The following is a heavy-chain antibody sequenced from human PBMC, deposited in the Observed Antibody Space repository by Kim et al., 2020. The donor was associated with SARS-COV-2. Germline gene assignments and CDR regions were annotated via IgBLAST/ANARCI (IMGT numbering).Heavy chain of an antibody. CDR2: MNPNSGNT. D-gene: IGHD3-3*01. J-gene: IGHJ6*03. CDR3: ARVLWERITIFGVVTLDYYYYYMDV. V-gene: IGHV1-8*01. Sequence: ASVKVSCKASGYTFTSYDINWVRQATGQGLEWMGWMNPNSGNTGYAQKFQGRVTMTRNTSISTAYMELSSLRSEDTAVYYCARVLWERITIFGVVTLDYYYYYMDVWGKGTTVTVSS. CDR1: GYTFTSYD.